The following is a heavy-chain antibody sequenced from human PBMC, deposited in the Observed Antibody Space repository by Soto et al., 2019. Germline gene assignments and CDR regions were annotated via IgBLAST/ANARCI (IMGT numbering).Heavy chain of an antibody. CDR2: IYYSGST. CDR3: ARGDYGDYVLRVAYYYGMDV. Sequence: QVQLQESGPGLVKPSETRSLTCTVSGGSVSSGSYYWSWIRQPPGKGLEWIGYIYYSGSTNYNPSLKSRVTISVDTSKNQFSLKLSSVTAADTAVYYCARGDYGDYVLRVAYYYGMDVWGQGTTVTVSS. V-gene: IGHV4-61*01. D-gene: IGHD4-17*01. J-gene: IGHJ6*02. CDR1: GGSVSSGSYY.